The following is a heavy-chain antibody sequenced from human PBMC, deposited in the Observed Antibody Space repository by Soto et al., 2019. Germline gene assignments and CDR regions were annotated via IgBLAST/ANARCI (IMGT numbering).Heavy chain of an antibody. CDR1: VHSLTDYT. V-gene: IGHV1-2*04. D-gene: IGHD4-17*01. J-gene: IGHJ4*02. CDR3: ATWGDYGDFEGFDF. Sequence: SSVKRSLRTSVHSLTDYTFHWLRHRIGQGLEWMGWVDPNGGGSNSAQKFQGSVTMTWDTSITTAYLDLTRLTTNDTATYFRATWGDYGDFEGFDFWGQGTLDTV. CDR2: VDPNGGGS.